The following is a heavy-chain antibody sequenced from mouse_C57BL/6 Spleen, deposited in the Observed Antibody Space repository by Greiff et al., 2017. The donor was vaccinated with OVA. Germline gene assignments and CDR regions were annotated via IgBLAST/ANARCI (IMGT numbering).Heavy chain of an antibody. CDR3: ARSMRGNWGYFDY. J-gene: IGHJ2*01. Sequence: VQLQQPGAELVKPGASVKLSCKASGYTFTSYWMQWVKQRPGQGLEWIGEIDPSDSYTNYNQKFKGKATLTVDTSSSTAYMQLSSLTSEDSAVYYCARSMRGNWGYFDYWGQGTTLTVSS. CDR1: GYTFTSYW. D-gene: IGHD4-1*01. CDR2: IDPSDSYT. V-gene: IGHV1-50*01.